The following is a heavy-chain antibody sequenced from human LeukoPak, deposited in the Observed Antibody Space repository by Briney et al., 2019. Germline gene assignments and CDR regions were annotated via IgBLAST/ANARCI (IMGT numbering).Heavy chain of an antibody. CDR2: TRPDGSER. D-gene: IGHD3-3*01. J-gene: IGHJ5*02. CDR1: GFSFSSSW. CDR3: AKDRDRLNPDYDFWSGYNWFDP. Sequence: PGGSLRLSCAASGFSFSSSWMTWVRQSPGKGLEWVANTRPDGSERYHVDSVKGRFTISRDNARNLLFLQMNSLRAEDSAVYYCAKDRDRLNPDYDFWSGYNWFDPWGQGTLVTVSS. V-gene: IGHV3-7*03.